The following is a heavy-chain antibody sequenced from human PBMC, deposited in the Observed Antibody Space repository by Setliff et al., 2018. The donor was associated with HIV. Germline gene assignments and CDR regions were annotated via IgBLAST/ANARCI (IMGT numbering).Heavy chain of an antibody. CDR2: IYNSG. J-gene: IGHJ5*02. CDR3: ARVFPHPYGNSWFDT. V-gene: IGHV4-59*11. CDR1: GGSIGSHY. Sequence: LTCSVSGGSIGSHYWSWIRQPPGKGLEWIGYIYNSGNYNPSLKSRVIMAVDTSKNEFSLKLSSVTAADTAVYYCARVFPHPYGNSWFDTWGQGILVTVSS. D-gene: IGHD3-16*01.